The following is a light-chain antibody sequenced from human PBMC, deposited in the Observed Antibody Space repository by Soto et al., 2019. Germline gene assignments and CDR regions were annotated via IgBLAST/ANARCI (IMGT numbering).Light chain of an antibody. J-gene: IGLJ2*01. CDR2: EVT. V-gene: IGLV2-8*01. CDR1: SSDVGGYNY. Sequence: QSALTQPPSASGSPGQSVTISCTGTSSDVGGYNYVSWYQQHPGKAPKLMIYEVTKRPSGVPDRFSGSKSGNTASLTVSGLQAEDEADYYCSSYAGSNKGVFGGGNKVTVL. CDR3: SSYAGSNKGV.